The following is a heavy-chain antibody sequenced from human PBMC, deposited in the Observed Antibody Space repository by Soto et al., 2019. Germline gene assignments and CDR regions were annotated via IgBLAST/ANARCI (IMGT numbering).Heavy chain of an antibody. CDR2: INPGDGST. CDR3: DREEMPTVNNYYYYMDV. J-gene: IGHJ6*03. D-gene: IGHD4-4*01. Sequence: QVQLVQSGAEVRKPGASVKVSCKAAGYIFTSYYIHWVRLAPGQGLEWMGVINPGDGSTIYAEKFQGSVTMTRDTSTSTVYMEVSSLRSEDTAVYYCDREEMPTVNNYYYYMDVWGKGTTVTVSS. CDR1: GYIFTSYY. V-gene: IGHV1-46*03.